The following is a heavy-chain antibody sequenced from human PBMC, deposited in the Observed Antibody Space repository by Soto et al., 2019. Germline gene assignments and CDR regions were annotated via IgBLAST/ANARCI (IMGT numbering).Heavy chain of an antibody. V-gene: IGHV4-34*01. J-gene: IGHJ6*02. D-gene: IGHD6-13*01. Sequence: SETLSLTCAVYGGSFSGYYWSWIRQPPGKGLEWIGEINHSGSTNYNPSLKSRVTISVGTSKNQFSLKLSSVTAADTAVYYCARATSAAALYGMDVWGQGTTVTVS. CDR1: GGSFSGYY. CDR2: INHSGST. CDR3: ARATSAAALYGMDV.